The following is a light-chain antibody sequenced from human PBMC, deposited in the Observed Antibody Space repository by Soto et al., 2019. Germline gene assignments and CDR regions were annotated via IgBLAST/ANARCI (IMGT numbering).Light chain of an antibody. J-gene: IGKJ1*01. Sequence: EIVLTQSPATLSLSPGERATLSCRASQSVNSRLAWYQQKPGQAPRLLISGASTRATGIPARFSGSGSGTEFTLTISSLQSEDFAVYYCQQYNNWPRTFGQGTKVDIK. CDR3: QQYNNWPRT. V-gene: IGKV3-15*01. CDR1: QSVNSR. CDR2: GAS.